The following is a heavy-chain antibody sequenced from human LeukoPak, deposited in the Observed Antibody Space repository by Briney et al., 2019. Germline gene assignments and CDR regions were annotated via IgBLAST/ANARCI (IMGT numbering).Heavy chain of an antibody. D-gene: IGHD3-16*02. CDR2: ISGSGGST. Sequence: GGSLRLSCAASGFTFSSYAMSWVRQAPGKGLEWVSAISGSGGSTYYADSVKGRFTISRDNSKNTLYLQMNSLRAEDTAVYYCAKDKLRLGELSLFVDYWGQGTLVTVSS. CDR1: GFTFSSYA. J-gene: IGHJ4*02. CDR3: AKDKLRLGELSLFVDY. V-gene: IGHV3-23*01.